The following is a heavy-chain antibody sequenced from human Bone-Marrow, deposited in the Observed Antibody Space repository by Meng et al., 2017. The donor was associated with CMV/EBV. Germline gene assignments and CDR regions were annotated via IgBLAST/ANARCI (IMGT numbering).Heavy chain of an antibody. J-gene: IGHJ4*02. CDR2: IIPIFGTA. Sequence: SVKVSCKASGGTFSSYAISWVRQAPGQGLEWMGGIIPIFGTANYAQKFQGRVTIITDESTSTAYMELSSLRSEDTAVYYCARPNSADYGGNSDWGQGTLVTVSS. CDR1: GGTFSSYA. D-gene: IGHD4-23*01. CDR3: ARPNSADYGGNSD. V-gene: IGHV1-69*05.